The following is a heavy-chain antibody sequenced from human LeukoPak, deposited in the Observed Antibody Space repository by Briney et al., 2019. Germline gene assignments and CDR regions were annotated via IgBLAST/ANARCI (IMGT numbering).Heavy chain of an antibody. CDR1: GFTFSSYA. Sequence: PGGSLRLSCAASGFTFSSYAMSWVRQAPGKGLEWVSAISGSGGSTYYADSVKGRFTISRDNSKNTLYLQMNSLRAEDTAVYYCAKDQPSVTLWLGEFPFDYWGQGTLVTVSS. CDR2: ISGSGGST. V-gene: IGHV3-23*01. CDR3: AKDQPSVTLWLGEFPFDY. D-gene: IGHD3-10*01. J-gene: IGHJ4*02.